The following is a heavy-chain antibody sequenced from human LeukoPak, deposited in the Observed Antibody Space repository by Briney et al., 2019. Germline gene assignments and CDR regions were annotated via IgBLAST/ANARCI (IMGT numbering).Heavy chain of an antibody. D-gene: IGHD2-2*01. CDR3: ARSLICCSSTSCYPDAFGI. CDR1: GGTFSSYA. J-gene: IGHJ3*02. V-gene: IGHV1-8*03. CDR2: MKPNSGNT. Sequence: ASVKVSCKASGGTFSSYAISWVRQATGQGLEWMGWMKPNSGNTGYAQKFQGRVTITRNTSISTAYMELSSLRSEDTAVYYCARSLICCSSTSCYPDAFGIWGQGTMVTVSS.